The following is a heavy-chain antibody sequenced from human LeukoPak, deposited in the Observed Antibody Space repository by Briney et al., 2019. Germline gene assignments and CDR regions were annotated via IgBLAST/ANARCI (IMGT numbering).Heavy chain of an antibody. J-gene: IGHJ6*02. Sequence: ASVKVSCKASGYTFTSYGISWVRQAPGQGLEWMGWISAYNGNTNYAQKLQGRVTMTTDTSTSTAYMELRSLRSDDTAVYYCARYIWSSYYYGMDVWGQGTTVTVSS. CDR2: ISAYNGNT. D-gene: IGHD3-3*01. V-gene: IGHV1-18*01. CDR1: GYTFTSYG. CDR3: ARYIWSSYYYGMDV.